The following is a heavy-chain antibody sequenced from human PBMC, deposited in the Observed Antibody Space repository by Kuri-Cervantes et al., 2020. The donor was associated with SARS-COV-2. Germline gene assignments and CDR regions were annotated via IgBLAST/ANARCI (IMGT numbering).Heavy chain of an antibody. D-gene: IGHD3-3*01. J-gene: IGHJ6*02. CDR2: IGTAGDT. Sequence: ETLSLTCAAPGFTFSSYDMHWVRQVTGKGLEWVSAIGTAGDTYYPGSVKGRFTISRENANNSLYLQMNSLRAGDTAVYYCVRSYDFYGMDVWGQGTTVTVSS. CDR3: VRSYDFYGMDV. CDR1: GFTFSSYD. V-gene: IGHV3-13*04.